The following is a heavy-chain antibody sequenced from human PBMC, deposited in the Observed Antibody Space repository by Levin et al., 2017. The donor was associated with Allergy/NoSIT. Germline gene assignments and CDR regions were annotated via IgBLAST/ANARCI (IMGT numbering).Heavy chain of an antibody. Sequence: GASVKVSCKASGYTFTSYYMHWVRQAPGQGLEWMGIINPSGGSTSYAQKFQGRVTMTRDTSTSTVYMELSSLRSEDTAVYYCAREWRDSSSQEPGHAFDIWGQGTMVTVSS. CDR1: GYTFTSYY. V-gene: IGHV1-46*01. D-gene: IGHD3-22*01. CDR3: AREWRDSSSQEPGHAFDI. J-gene: IGHJ3*02. CDR2: INPSGGST.